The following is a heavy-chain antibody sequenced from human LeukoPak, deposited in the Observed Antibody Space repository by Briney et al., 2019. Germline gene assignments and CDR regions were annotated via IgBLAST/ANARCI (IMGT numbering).Heavy chain of an antibody. CDR1: VFAVSTYS. CDR2: LNSDGIRK. Sequence: GGSLRLSCEGCVFAVSTYSMHWVRQPPGQGLVWVSRLNSDGIRKDYADSVRGRMTISRDNAKNTFYMYMDSLRPEDTAVYLCARAGFYNGYDYWGPGTLVPVSS. D-gene: IGHD5-18*01. J-gene: IGHJ4*02. V-gene: IGHV3-74*01. CDR3: ARAGFYNGYDY.